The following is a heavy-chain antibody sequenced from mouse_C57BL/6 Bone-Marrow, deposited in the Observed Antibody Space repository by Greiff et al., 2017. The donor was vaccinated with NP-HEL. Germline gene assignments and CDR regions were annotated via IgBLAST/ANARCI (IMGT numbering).Heavy chain of an antibody. J-gene: IGHJ2*01. D-gene: IGHD6-1*01. CDR3: ARGESWGAFFDY. CDR2: IYPGDGDT. Sequence: QVQLKESGPELVKPGASVKISCKASGYTFSTSWMNWMKQRPGKGLEWIGRIYPGDGDTHYSGNFEGKASLTADKSSNSAYMQLSSLTSEESAVYFCARGESWGAFFDYGGQGTTLTVSS. CDR1: GYTFSTSW. V-gene: IGHV1-82*01.